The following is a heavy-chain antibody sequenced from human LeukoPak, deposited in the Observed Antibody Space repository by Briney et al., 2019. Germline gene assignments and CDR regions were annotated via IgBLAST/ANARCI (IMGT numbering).Heavy chain of an antibody. J-gene: IGHJ4*02. CDR3: ARNDYSNPLDY. V-gene: IGHV4-59*01. Sequence: PSETLSLTCTVSGGSISSYYWSWIRQPPGKGLEWIGYIYYSGSTNYNPSLKSRVTISVDTSKNQFSLKLSSVTAADTAVYYCARNDYSNPLDYWGQGILVTVSS. D-gene: IGHD4-11*01. CDR2: IYYSGST. CDR1: GGSISSYY.